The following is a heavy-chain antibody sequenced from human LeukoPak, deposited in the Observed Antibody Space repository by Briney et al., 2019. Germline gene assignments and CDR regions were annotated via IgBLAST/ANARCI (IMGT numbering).Heavy chain of an antibody. CDR2: ISSNGGST. V-gene: IGHV3-64*01. D-gene: IGHD5-18*01. CDR3: AREQYSYDAPPDYAFDI. J-gene: IGHJ3*02. CDR1: GFTFSSYA. Sequence: QSGGSLRLSCAASGFTFSSYAMHWVRQAPGKGLEYVSAISSNGGSTYYANSVKGRFTISRDNSKNTLYLQMGSLRAEDMAVYYCAREQYSYDAPPDYAFDIWGQGTMVTVSS.